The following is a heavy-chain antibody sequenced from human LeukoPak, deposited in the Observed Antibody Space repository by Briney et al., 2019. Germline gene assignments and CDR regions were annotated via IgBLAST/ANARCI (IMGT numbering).Heavy chain of an antibody. Sequence: SETLSLTCTVSGGSISSSSYYWGWIRQPPGKGLELIGSIYYSGSTYYNPSLKSRVTISVDTSKNQFSLKLSSVTAADTAVYYCARHPSVSGLRYFDWLSTYYFDYWGQGTLVTVSS. CDR1: GGSISSSSYY. CDR2: IYYSGST. V-gene: IGHV4-39*01. J-gene: IGHJ4*02. CDR3: ARHPSVSGLRYFDWLSTYYFDY. D-gene: IGHD3-9*01.